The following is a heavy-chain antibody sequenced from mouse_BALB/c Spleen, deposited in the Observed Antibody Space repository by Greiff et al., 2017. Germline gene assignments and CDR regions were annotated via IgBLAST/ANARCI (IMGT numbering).Heavy chain of an antibody. CDR1: GFTFSSYA. CDR2: ISSGGST. Sequence: EVKLMESGGGLVKPGGSLKLSCAASGFTFSSYAMSWVRQTPEKRLEWVASISSGGSTYYPDSVKGRFTISRDNARNILYLQMSSLRSEDTAMYYCARGGATMITTWFAYWGQGTLVTVSA. V-gene: IGHV5-6-5*01. J-gene: IGHJ3*01. D-gene: IGHD2-4*01. CDR3: ARGGATMITTWFAY.